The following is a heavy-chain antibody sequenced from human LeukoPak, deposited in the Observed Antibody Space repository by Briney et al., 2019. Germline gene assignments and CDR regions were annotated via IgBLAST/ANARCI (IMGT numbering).Heavy chain of an antibody. CDR2: INPNSGGT. CDR1: GYTFADLD. CDR3: ARGRSITIFGVVTHTPVFDY. Sequence: GASVKVSCKASGYTFADLDINWVRQAPGQGLEWMGWINPNSGGTNYAQKFQGRVTMTRDTSISTAYMELSRLRSDDTAVYYCARGRSITIFGVVTHTPVFDYWGQGTLVTVSS. V-gene: IGHV1-2*02. D-gene: IGHD3-3*01. J-gene: IGHJ4*02.